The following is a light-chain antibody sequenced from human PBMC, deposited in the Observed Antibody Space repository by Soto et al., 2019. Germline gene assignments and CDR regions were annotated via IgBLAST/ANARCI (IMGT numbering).Light chain of an antibody. Sequence: QSALTQPASVSGSPGQSITISCTGTTSDVGSYDLVSWCQQHPGKAPKIMIYEVSKRPSGDSNRFSGSKSGNTASLTISGLQAEDEADYYCCSYAGGRSPYVFGTGTQLTVL. J-gene: IGLJ1*01. CDR3: CSYAGGRSPYV. V-gene: IGLV2-23*02. CDR1: TSDVGSYDL. CDR2: EVS.